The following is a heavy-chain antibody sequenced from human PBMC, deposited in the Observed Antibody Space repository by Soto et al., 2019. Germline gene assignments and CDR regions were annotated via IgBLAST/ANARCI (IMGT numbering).Heavy chain of an antibody. J-gene: IGHJ5*02. D-gene: IGHD5-18*01. V-gene: IGHV4-59*01. Sequence: SETLSLTYTVSGGSISSYYWSWIRQPPGKGLEWIGYIYDSGSTNYNPSLKSRVTMSVDTSKNQFSLNLSSVTAADTAVYYCAREHGFSYGLNYFDPWGQGTLVTVSS. CDR1: GGSISSYY. CDR2: IYDSGST. CDR3: AREHGFSYGLNYFDP.